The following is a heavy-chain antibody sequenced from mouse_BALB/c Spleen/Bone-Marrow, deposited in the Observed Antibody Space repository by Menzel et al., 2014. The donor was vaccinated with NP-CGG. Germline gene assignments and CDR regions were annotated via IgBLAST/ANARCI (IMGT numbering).Heavy chain of an antibody. D-gene: IGHD2-2*01. V-gene: IGHV3-8*02. J-gene: IGHJ4*01. CDR2: ISYSGST. Sequence: EVKVVESGPSLVKPSQTLSLPCSVTGDSIXSGYWNWIRKFPGNKLEYMGYISYSGSTYYNPSLKSRISITRDTSKNQYYLQLKSVTTEDTATYYCARFGYDYALDYWGQGTSVTVSS. CDR3: ARFGYDYALDY. CDR1: GDSIXSGY.